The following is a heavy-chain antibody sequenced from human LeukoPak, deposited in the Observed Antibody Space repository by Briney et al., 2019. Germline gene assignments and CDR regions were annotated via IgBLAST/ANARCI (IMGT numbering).Heavy chain of an antibody. CDR3: ARDHGDDAFDI. Sequence: ASVTVSCKASGYTFTNYYIHWVRQAPGQGLEWMGWINSNRGGTNYAQKFQGRVTMARDTSISTAYMELRSVRSDDTAVYYCARDHGDDAFDIWGPGTMGTVSS. CDR1: GYTFTNYY. V-gene: IGHV1-2*02. CDR2: INSNRGGT. J-gene: IGHJ3*02. D-gene: IGHD3-3*01.